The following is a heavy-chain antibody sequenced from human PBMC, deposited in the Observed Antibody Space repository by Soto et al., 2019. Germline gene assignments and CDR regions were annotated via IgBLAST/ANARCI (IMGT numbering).Heavy chain of an antibody. CDR1: GGSISSGGYS. V-gene: IGHV4-30-2*01. CDR3: AREGYEYSSSSGWFDP. J-gene: IGHJ5*02. D-gene: IGHD6-6*01. Sequence: PSETLSLTCAVSGGSISSGGYSWSWIRQPPGKGLEWIGYIYHSGSTYYNPSLKSRVTISVDRSKNQFSLKLSSVTAADTAVYYCAREGYEYSSSSGWFDPWGQGTLVTVSS. CDR2: IYHSGST.